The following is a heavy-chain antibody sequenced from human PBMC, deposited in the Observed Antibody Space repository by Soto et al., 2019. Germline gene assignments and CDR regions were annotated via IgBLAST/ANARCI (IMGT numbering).Heavy chain of an antibody. CDR1: GFTFSSSA. J-gene: IGHJ4*02. Sequence: GGSLRLSCAASGFTFSSSAMSWVRQAPGKGLEWVSSISESGGSTYYAESVKGRFTISRDKSKSTLHLQMNSLRAEDTAVYYCAKVRPDILLPGIDYWGQGTLVTVSS. CDR2: ISESGGST. CDR3: AKVRPDILLPGIDY. D-gene: IGHD2-8*01. V-gene: IGHV3-23*01.